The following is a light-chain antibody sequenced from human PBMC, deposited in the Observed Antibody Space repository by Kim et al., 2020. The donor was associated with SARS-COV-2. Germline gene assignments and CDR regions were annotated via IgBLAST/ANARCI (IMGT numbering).Light chain of an antibody. Sequence: GQSVTISGTGTSSDVGSYNRVSWYRQSPGTAPKVMIYEVTNRPSGVPDRFSGSKSGNTASLTISGLQVEDEADYYCASYTGDSTWVFGGGTKVTVL. CDR1: SSDVGSYNR. CDR3: ASYTGDSTWV. J-gene: IGLJ2*01. CDR2: EVT. V-gene: IGLV2-18*02.